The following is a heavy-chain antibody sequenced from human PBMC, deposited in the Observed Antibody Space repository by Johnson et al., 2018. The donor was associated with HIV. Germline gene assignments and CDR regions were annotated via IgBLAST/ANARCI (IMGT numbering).Heavy chain of an antibody. D-gene: IGHD3-22*01. CDR2: IYSGGST. V-gene: IGHV3-66*01. Sequence: VQLVESGGGLVKPGGSLRLSCAASGFTFSNAWMSWVRQAPGKGLEWVSVIYSGGSTYYADSVKGRFTISRDNSKNTLYLQMNSLRAEDTAVYYCARDADDYYDSSGDAFDIWGQGTMVTVSS. CDR3: ARDADDYYDSSGDAFDI. CDR1: GFTFSNAW. J-gene: IGHJ3*02.